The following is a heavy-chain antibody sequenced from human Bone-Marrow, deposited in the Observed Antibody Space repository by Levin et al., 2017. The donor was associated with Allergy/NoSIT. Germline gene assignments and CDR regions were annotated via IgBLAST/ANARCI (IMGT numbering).Heavy chain of an antibody. CDR3: TMFPQAAAGTAAGY. CDR2: IKSKTDGGTT. CDR1: GFTFSNAW. Sequence: KSGGSLRLSCSASGFTFSNAWMTWVRQAPGKGLNWVGRIKSKTDGGTTDYAAPVKGRFTISRDDSKNTLYLQMNSLKIEDTAVYYCTMFPQAAAGTAAGYWGQGTLVTVSS. V-gene: IGHV3-15*01. D-gene: IGHD6-13*01. J-gene: IGHJ4*02.